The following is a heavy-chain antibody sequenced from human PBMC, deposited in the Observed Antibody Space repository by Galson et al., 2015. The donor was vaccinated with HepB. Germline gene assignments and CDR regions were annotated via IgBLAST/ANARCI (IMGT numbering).Heavy chain of an antibody. D-gene: IGHD3-22*01. CDR1: GYSFTSYW. CDR3: ARWGGYDSSGYYGYYFDY. J-gene: IGHJ4*02. Sequence: QSGAEVKKPGESLRISCTGSGYSFTSYWISWVRQMPGKGLEWMGRIDPSDSYTNYSPSFQGHVTISADKSISTAYLQWSSLKASDTAMYYCARWGGYDSSGYYGYYFDYWGQGTLVTVSS. CDR2: IDPSDSYT. V-gene: IGHV5-10-1*01.